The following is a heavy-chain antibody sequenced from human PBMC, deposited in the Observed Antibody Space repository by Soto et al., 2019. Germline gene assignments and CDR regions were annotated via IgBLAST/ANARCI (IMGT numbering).Heavy chain of an antibody. V-gene: IGHV1-18*01. J-gene: IGHJ5*02. D-gene: IGHD2-2*01. Sequence: ASVKVSCKASGYIFINYGITWVRQAPGQGLEWMGWISGYNGNTKYADKLQGRVTMTTDTSTTTAYMELRSLRSDDTAVYYCARDEVPAADWLDRWGQGTLVTVSS. CDR1: GYIFINYG. CDR2: ISGYNGNT. CDR3: ARDEVPAADWLDR.